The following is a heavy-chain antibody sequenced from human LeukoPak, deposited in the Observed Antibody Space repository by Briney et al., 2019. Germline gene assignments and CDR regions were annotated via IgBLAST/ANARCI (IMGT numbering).Heavy chain of an antibody. V-gene: IGHV5-51*01. D-gene: IGHD2-21*01. CDR3: ARVDRADCGNGPRCSGGSGALDI. CDR1: GYSFTTYW. Sequence: GESLKISCKASGYSFTTYWIGWVRQMPGKGLEWMGNIYPGDSDTRYSPSFQGQVTISADKSFSTVCLKWYSLKASDTAMYYCARVDRADCGNGPRCSGGSGALDIWGQGTVVTVSS. CDR2: IYPGDSDT. J-gene: IGHJ3*02.